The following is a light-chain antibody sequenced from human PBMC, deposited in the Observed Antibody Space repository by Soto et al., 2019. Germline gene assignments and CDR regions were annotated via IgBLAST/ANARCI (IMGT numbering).Light chain of an antibody. CDR1: QTVRSNY. CDR3: QQYGSSPPT. Sequence: EIVLTQSPGTLSLSPGERGTLSCRASQTVRSNYLTWYQQKTGQAPRLLIYGASSRATGIPDRFSGSGSGTDLTLTISRLEPEDFAVYYCQQYGSSPPTFGQGTKVEIK. V-gene: IGKV3-20*01. J-gene: IGKJ1*01. CDR2: GAS.